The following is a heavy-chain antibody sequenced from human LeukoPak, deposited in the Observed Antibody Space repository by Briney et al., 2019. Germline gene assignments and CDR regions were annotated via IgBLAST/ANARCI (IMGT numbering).Heavy chain of an antibody. CDR1: GYTFIDYY. D-gene: IGHD2-15*01. CDR3: ARTGYCSGGSCYPYYYGMDV. CDR2: INPNSGGT. Sequence: SVTVSCKASGYTFIDYYIHWVRQAPGQGLEWMGWINPNSGGTNYAQKFQGRVTMTRDTSISTAYMALSKLRSDDTAIYYCARTGYCSGGSCYPYYYGMDVWGQGTTVTVSS. J-gene: IGHJ6*02. V-gene: IGHV1-2*02.